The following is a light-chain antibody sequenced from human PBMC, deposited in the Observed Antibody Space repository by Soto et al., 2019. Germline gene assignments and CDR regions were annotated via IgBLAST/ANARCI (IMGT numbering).Light chain of an antibody. J-gene: IGKJ5*01. CDR3: QQRSNWPSIT. Sequence: EIVLTQSPASLSLSPGERATLSCRASQSVDRYLAWYQQKPGQAPRLLIYDASNRATGIPARFSGSGSGTDFTLTINSLEPEDFAVYYCQQRSNWPSITFGQGTRLEI. CDR1: QSVDRY. V-gene: IGKV3-11*01. CDR2: DAS.